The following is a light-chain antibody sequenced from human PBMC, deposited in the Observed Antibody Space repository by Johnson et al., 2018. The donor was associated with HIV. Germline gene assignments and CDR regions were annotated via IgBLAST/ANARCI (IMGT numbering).Light chain of an antibody. CDR2: DNN. CDR3: GTWDSSRGWV. J-gene: IGLJ1*01. V-gene: IGLV1-51*01. Sequence: QSVLTQPPSVSAAPGQKVTISCSGSSSNIGNNYVSWYQQLPGTAPKLLIYDNNKRPSGIPDRFSGSKSGTSATLGITGLQTGDEADYYGGTWDSSRGWVFVTGTKATVL. CDR1: SSNIGNNY.